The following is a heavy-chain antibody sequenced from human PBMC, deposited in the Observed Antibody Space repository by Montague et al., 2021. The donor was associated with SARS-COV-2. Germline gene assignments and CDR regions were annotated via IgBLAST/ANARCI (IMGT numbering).Heavy chain of an antibody. V-gene: IGHV4-39*01. CDR1: GDSFNSPKYY. Sequence: SETLSLTCTVSGDSFNSPKYYCAWIRQPPGKGLEWIGSSYYSGTTYYNPSLRSQVTMSVDTSKTQFSLKLNSVTAADTAVYYCARGSDGSGSYHAFDIWGQGTVVAVSS. CDR3: ARGSDGSGSYHAFDI. D-gene: IGHD3-10*01. CDR2: SYYSGTT. J-gene: IGHJ3*02.